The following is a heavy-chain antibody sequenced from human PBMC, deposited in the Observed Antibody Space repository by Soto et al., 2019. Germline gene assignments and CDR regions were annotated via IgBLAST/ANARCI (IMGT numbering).Heavy chain of an antibody. D-gene: IGHD3-22*01. V-gene: IGHV3-23*01. CDR2: ISGSGGST. CDR1: GFTFSSYA. CDR3: AKWYYYDSSGYIEDFES. Sequence: HPGWSLRLSCSASGFTFSSYAMSWVRQAPGKGLEWVSAISGSGGSTYYADSVKGRFTISRDNSKNTLYLQMNSLRAEDTAVYYCAKWYYYDSSGYIEDFESCGQGTLVTVSS. J-gene: IGHJ3*02.